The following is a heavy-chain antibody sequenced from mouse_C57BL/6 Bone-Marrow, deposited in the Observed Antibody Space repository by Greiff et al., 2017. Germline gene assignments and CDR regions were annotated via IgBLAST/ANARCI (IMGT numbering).Heavy chain of an antibody. V-gene: IGHV5-4*01. D-gene: IGHD2-2*01. J-gene: IGHJ3*01. Sequence: EVKLVESGGGLVKPGGSLKLSCAASGFTFSSYAMSWVRQTPEKRLEWVATISDGGSYTYYPDNVKGRFTISRDNAKNNLYLQMSHLKSEDTAMYYCARDGLSTMVTTRTWFAYWGQGTLVTVSA. CDR1: GFTFSSYA. CDR3: ARDGLSTMVTTRTWFAY. CDR2: ISDGGSYT.